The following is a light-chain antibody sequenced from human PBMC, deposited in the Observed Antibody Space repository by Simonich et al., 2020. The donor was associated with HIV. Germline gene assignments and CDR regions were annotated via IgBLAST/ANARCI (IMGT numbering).Light chain of an antibody. CDR1: QSVSTN. CDR2: GAS. V-gene: IGKV3-11*01. CDR3: HQRSNWPPWMYT. J-gene: IGKJ2*01. Sequence: EIVMTQSPATLSVSPGERATLSCRASQSVSTNLAWYQQKPGQAPRLLIYGASNRATGIPARFSGSGSGTDFTLTISSLEPEDFAVYYCHQRSNWPPWMYTFGQGTKLEIK.